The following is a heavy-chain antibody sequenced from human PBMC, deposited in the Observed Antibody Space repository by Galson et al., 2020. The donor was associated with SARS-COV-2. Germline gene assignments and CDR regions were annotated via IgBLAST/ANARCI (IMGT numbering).Heavy chain of an antibody. J-gene: IGHJ4*02. Sequence: ASVKVSCKASGYTFTSYAMHWVRQAPGQRLEWMGWINAGNGNTKYSQKFQGRVTITRDTSASTAYMELSSLRSEDTAVYYCARQFKWFGELNYFDYWGQGTLVTVSS. D-gene: IGHD3-10*01. CDR2: INAGNGNT. CDR3: ARQFKWFGELNYFDY. V-gene: IGHV1-3*01. CDR1: GYTFTSYA.